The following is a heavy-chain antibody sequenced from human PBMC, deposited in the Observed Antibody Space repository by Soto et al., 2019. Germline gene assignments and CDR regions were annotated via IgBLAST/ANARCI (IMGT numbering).Heavy chain of an antibody. CDR3: ATWKMRYSGSYFVFFDY. CDR1: GYTFTSYY. Sequence: VASVKVSCKVSGYTFTSYYMHWGRQAPGQRLEWMGIINPSGGSTSYAQKFQGRVTMTRDTSTSTVYMELSSLRSEDTAVYYCATWKMRYSGSYFVFFDYWGQGTLVTVSS. J-gene: IGHJ4*02. CDR2: INPSGGST. V-gene: IGHV1-46*01. D-gene: IGHD1-26*01.